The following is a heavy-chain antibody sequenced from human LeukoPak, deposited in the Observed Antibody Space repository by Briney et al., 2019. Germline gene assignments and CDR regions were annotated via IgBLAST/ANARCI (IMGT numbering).Heavy chain of an antibody. CDR2: IYPGDSDT. J-gene: IGHJ5*02. D-gene: IGHD2-2*01. CDR3: ARLPYVRRVCSSTSCRGNWFDP. CDR1: GYSFTSYW. V-gene: IGHV5-51*01. Sequence: GESLKISCKGSGYSFTSYWIGWVRQMPGKGLEWMGIIYPGDSDTRYSPSFQGQVTISADESISTAYLQWSSLKASDTAMYYCARLPYVRRVCSSTSCRGNWFDPWGQGTLVTVSS.